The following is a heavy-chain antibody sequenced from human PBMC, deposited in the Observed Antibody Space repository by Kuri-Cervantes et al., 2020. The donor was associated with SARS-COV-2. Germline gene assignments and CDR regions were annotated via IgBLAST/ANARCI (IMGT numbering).Heavy chain of an antibody. CDR1: GGSFGGYY. Sequence: ESLKISCAVYGGSFGGYYWSWIRQPPGKGLEWIGEINHSGSTNYNPSLKSRVTISVDTSKNQFSLKLSSVTAADTAVYYCARGRDYYDSSGYPDSEYFQHWGQGTLVTVSS. D-gene: IGHD3-22*01. J-gene: IGHJ1*01. CDR2: INHSGST. V-gene: IGHV4-34*01. CDR3: ARGRDYYDSSGYPDSEYFQH.